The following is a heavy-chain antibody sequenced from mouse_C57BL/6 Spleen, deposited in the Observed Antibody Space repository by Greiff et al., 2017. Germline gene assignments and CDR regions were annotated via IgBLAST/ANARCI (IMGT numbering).Heavy chain of an antibody. Sequence: QVQLQQPGAELVKPGASVKLSCKASGYTFTSYWMHWVKQRPGQGLEWIGMIHPNSGSTNYNEKFKSKATLTVDKSSSTAYMQRSSLTSEDSAVYYCAREEDYDAWFAYWGQGTLVTVSA. CDR1: GYTFTSYW. CDR3: AREEDYDAWFAY. V-gene: IGHV1-64*01. J-gene: IGHJ3*01. D-gene: IGHD2-4*01. CDR2: IHPNSGST.